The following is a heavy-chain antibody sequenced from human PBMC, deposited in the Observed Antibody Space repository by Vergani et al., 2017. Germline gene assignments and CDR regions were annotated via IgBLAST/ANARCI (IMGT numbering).Heavy chain of an antibody. CDR3: ARDEADYYGSGINYYFAY. J-gene: IGHJ4*02. V-gene: IGHV1-69*12. Sequence: QVQLVQSGAEVKKPGSSVKVSCKASGGTFSSYAISWVRQAPGQGLEWMGGIIPIFGTANYAQKFQGRVTITADESTSTAYMELGSLRSDDTAVYFCARDEADYYGSGINYYFAYWGQGTLVTVSS. CDR2: IIPIFGTA. CDR1: GGTFSSYA. D-gene: IGHD3-10*01.